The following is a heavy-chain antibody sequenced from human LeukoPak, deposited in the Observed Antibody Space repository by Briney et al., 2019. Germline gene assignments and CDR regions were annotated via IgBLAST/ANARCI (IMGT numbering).Heavy chain of an antibody. J-gene: IGHJ4*02. CDR2: INHSGST. Sequence: PSETLSLTCAVYGGSFSGYYWSWIRQPPGKGLEWIGEINHSGSTNYNPSLKSRVTISVDTSKNQFSLKLSSVTAADTAVYYCARGRDVVVPAAINYWGQGTLVTVSS. V-gene: IGHV4-34*01. D-gene: IGHD2-2*01. CDR3: ARGRDVVVPAAINY. CDR1: GGSFSGYY.